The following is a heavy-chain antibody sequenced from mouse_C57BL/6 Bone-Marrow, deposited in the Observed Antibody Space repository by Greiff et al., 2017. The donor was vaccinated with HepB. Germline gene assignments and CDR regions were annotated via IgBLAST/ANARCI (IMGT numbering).Heavy chain of an antibody. CDR2: IDPNSGGT. CDR3: AREGYYGSSPFAY. Sequence: QVQLQQPGAELVKPGASVKLSCKASGYTFTSYWMHWVKQRPGRGREWIGRIDPNSGGTKYNEKFKSKATLTVDKPSSTAYRQLSSLTSEDSAVYYCAREGYYGSSPFAYWGQGTRVTVSA. D-gene: IGHD1-1*01. V-gene: IGHV1-72*01. J-gene: IGHJ3*01. CDR1: GYTFTSYW.